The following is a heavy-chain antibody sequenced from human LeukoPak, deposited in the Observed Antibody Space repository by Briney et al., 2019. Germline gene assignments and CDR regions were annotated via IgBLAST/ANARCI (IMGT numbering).Heavy chain of an antibody. Sequence: TPSQTLSLTCTVSGGSISCGDYYWSWIRQPPGKGLKWIGYIFYSGNTYYNPSLKSRVPISVDTSKNRFSLKLSSVTAADTAVYYCARGRYYDFWSGYYTKSYFDYWGQGTLVTVSS. CDR3: ARGRYYDFWSGYYTKSYFDY. J-gene: IGHJ4*02. CDR1: GGSISCGDYY. V-gene: IGHV4-30-4*01. CDR2: IFYSGNT. D-gene: IGHD3-3*01.